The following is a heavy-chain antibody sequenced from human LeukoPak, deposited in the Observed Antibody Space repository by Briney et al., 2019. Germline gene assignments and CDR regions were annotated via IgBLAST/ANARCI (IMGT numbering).Heavy chain of an antibody. D-gene: IGHD5-24*01. CDR3: ARRAGYNYYFDY. Sequence: GGSLRLSCAASGFTFSGYSMNWVRQAPGKGLEWVSSISASSSYIYYADSVKGRFTISGDNAKNSLYLQMNSLRAEDTAVYYCARRAGYNYYFDYWGQGALVTVSS. J-gene: IGHJ4*02. CDR1: GFTFSGYS. CDR2: ISASSSYI. V-gene: IGHV3-21*01.